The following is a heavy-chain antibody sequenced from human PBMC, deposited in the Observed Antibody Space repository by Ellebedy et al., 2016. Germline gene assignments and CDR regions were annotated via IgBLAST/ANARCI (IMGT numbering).Heavy chain of an antibody. CDR2: SNKR. J-gene: IGHJ5*02. CDR1: GYNFLNYG. D-gene: IGHD4-23*01. CDR3: ARDTRDGVGTSEAYYDP. V-gene: IGHV1-18*01. Sequence: ASVKVSCXASGYNFLNYGINWVRQAPGQGLEWMGGSNKRNHAQKLQGRVTMTTDTATSTAYMELRSLRFDDTAVYYCARDTRDGVGTSEAYYDPWGQGTLVTVS.